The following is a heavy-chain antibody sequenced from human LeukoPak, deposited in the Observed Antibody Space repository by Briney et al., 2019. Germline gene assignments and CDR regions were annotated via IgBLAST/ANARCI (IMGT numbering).Heavy chain of an antibody. CDR2: ISSSSSYI. Sequence: GGSLRLSCAASGFTFSSYSMNWVRQAPGKGLEWVSSISSSSSYIYYADSVKGRFTISRDNAKNSLHLQMNSLRAEDTAVYYCARSRGVTTWGYNWFDPWGQGTLVTVSS. CDR1: GFTFSSYS. D-gene: IGHD4-17*01. CDR3: ARSRGVTTWGYNWFDP. V-gene: IGHV3-21*01. J-gene: IGHJ5*02.